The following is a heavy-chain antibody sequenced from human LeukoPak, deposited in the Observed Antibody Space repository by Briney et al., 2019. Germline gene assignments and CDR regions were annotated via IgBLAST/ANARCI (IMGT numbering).Heavy chain of an antibody. CDR1: GGSISSSSSY. CDR2: IYHSGDT. Sequence: SETLSLTCSVSGGSISSSSSYWGWIRQPPGKGLEWNGSIYHSGDTYYNPSLKSRVTISVDTSKSQFSLKLSSVTAADTAVYYCARIITSGYYYFDYWGQGTLVTVSS. D-gene: IGHD5-12*01. CDR3: ARIITSGYYYFDY. V-gene: IGHV4-39*07. J-gene: IGHJ4*02.